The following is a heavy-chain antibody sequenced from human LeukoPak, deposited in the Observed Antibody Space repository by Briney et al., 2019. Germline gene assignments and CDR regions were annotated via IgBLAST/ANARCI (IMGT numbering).Heavy chain of an antibody. D-gene: IGHD6-13*01. CDR1: GFTFSTYA. J-gene: IGHJ4*02. CDR3: AKGKTAAAGSRGPYFDY. CDR2: ISGSGGST. V-gene: IGHV3-23*01. Sequence: PGGSLRLSCAASGFTFSTYAMSWVRQAPGKGLEWVSAISGSGGSTYYADSVKGRFTISRDNSKNTLYLQMNSLRAEDTAVYYCAKGKTAAAGSRGPYFDYWGQGTLVTVSS.